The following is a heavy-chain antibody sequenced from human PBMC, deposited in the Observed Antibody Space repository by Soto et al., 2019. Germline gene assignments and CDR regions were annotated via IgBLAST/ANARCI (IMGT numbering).Heavy chain of an antibody. Sequence: QVQLQESGPGLVKPSETLSLTCSVSGGSISSYYWSWIRQPPGKGLEWIGYIYYSVSTNYNPSLKSRGNISVDTSKNECSLKLSSVTAADTAVYYCARHSPPMYDILTGTTLDPYYGMDVWGQGTTVTVSS. CDR3: ARHSPPMYDILTGTTLDPYYGMDV. CDR2: IYYSVST. V-gene: IGHV4-59*08. CDR1: GGSISSYY. J-gene: IGHJ6*02. D-gene: IGHD3-9*01.